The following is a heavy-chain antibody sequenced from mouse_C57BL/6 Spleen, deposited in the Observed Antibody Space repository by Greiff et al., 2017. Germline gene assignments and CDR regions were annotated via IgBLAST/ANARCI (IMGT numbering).Heavy chain of an antibody. J-gene: IGHJ3*01. CDR3: AREGYDYDGAWFAY. Sequence: EVKVEESGPGLVKPSQSLSLTCSVTGYSITSGYYWNWIRQFPGNKLEWMGYISYDGSNNYNPSLKNRISITRDTSKNQFFLKLNSVTTEDTATYYCAREGYDYDGAWFAYWGQGTLVTVSA. CDR2: ISYDGSN. V-gene: IGHV3-6*01. D-gene: IGHD2-4*01. CDR1: GYSITSGYY.